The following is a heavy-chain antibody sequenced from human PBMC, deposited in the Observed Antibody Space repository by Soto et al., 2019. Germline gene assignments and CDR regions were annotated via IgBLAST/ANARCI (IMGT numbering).Heavy chain of an antibody. CDR2: ISYDGSNK. J-gene: IGHJ4*02. D-gene: IGHD1-26*01. CDR3: VVVGATSSFDI. Sequence: QVQLVESGGGVVQPGRSLRLSCAASGFTFSSYGMHWVRQAPGKGLEWVAVISYDGSNKYYSDSVNDRFTISRDNSKNTLYLKMNRLRAEDTAVYYCVVVGATSSFDIWGEEPLITVSP. CDR1: GFTFSSYG. V-gene: IGHV3-30*03.